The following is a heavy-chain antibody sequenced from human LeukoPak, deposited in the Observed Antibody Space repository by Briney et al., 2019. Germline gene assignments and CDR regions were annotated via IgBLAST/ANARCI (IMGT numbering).Heavy chain of an antibody. J-gene: IGHJ3*02. CDR3: ARAYDSRDAFDI. Sequence: SETLSLTCTVSGGSISSSSYYWGWIRQPPGKGLEWIGSIYYSGSTYYNPSLKSRVTISVDTSKNQFSLKLSSVTAADTAVYYCARAYDSRDAFDIWGQGTMVTVSS. V-gene: IGHV4-39*07. CDR1: GGSISSSSYY. CDR2: IYYSGST. D-gene: IGHD4-11*01.